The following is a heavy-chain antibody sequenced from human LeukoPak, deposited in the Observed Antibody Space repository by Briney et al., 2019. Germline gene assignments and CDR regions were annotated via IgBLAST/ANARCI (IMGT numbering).Heavy chain of an antibody. CDR2: IYYSGST. CDR1: GGSISSSSYY. CDR3: ARGRSVLRYFDSQPHYFDY. D-gene: IGHD3-9*01. J-gene: IGHJ4*02. Sequence: SETPSLTCTVSGGSISSSSYYWGWIRQPPGKGLEWIGSIYYSGSTYYNPSLKSRVTISVDTSKNQFSLKLSSVTAADTAVYYCARGRSVLRYFDSQPHYFDYWGQGTLVTVSS. V-gene: IGHV4-39*07.